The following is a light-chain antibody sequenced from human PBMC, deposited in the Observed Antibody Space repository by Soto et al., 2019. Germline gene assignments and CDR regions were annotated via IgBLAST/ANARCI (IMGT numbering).Light chain of an antibody. CDR3: SSYTSSSTRV. Sequence: QSALTQPASVSGSPGQSITISCTGTSSDVGGYNYVSWYQQHPDKAPKLMIYDVSNRPSGVSNRFSGSKSGNTASLTISGLQAEDEAEYYCSSYTSSSTRVFGGGTKLTVL. V-gene: IGLV2-14*01. J-gene: IGLJ2*01. CDR1: SSDVGGYNY. CDR2: DVS.